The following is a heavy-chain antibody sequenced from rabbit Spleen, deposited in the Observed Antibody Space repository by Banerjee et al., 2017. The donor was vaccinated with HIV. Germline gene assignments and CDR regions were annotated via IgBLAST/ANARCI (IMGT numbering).Heavy chain of an antibody. CDR2: INAVTGKA. CDR3: ARDLAGVIGWDFNL. D-gene: IGHD4-1*01. Sequence: QEQLVESGGGLVQPEGSLALTCKASGFSFSSSDYICLVRQAPGKGQKWIACINAVTGKAVNASWAKARFTFSKTSSTTVTMQMASLTAADTATYFCARDLAGVIGWDFNLWGQGTLVTVS. CDR1: GFSFSSSDY. V-gene: IGHV1S45*01. J-gene: IGHJ4*01.